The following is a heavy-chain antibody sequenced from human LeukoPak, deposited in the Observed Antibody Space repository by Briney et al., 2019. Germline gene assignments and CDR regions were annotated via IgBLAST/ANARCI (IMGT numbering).Heavy chain of an antibody. D-gene: IGHD5-24*01. Sequence: ASVKVSCKASGYTFTSYYMHWVRQAPGQGLEWMGIINPSGGSTSYAQKFQGRVTMTRDMSTSTVHMELSSLRSEDTAVYYCARVRDGYNYDYWGQGTLVTVSS. CDR3: ARVRDGYNYDY. V-gene: IGHV1-46*01. CDR1: GYTFTSYY. J-gene: IGHJ4*02. CDR2: INPSGGST.